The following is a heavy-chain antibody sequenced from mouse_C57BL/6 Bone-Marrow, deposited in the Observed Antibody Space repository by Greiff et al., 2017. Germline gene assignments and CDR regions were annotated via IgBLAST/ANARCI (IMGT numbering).Heavy chain of an antibody. J-gene: IGHJ1*03. CDR2: IDPENGDT. CDR1: GFNIKDDY. D-gene: IGHD2-2*01. V-gene: IGHV14-4*01. Sequence: VQLKQSGAELVRPGASVKLSCTASGFNIKDDYMHWVKQRPEPGLEWIGWIDPENGDTEYASKFQGKATITADTSSNTADLQLSSLTSEDTAVYYCTTKGYDGGWYFDVWGTGTTGTVSS. CDR3: TTKGYDGGWYFDV.